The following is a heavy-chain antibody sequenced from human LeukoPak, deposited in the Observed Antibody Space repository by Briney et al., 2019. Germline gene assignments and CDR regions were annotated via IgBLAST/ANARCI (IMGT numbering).Heavy chain of an antibody. CDR2: IYPGDSDA. J-gene: IGHJ4*02. CDR3: ARLTMVRGVIRNVDY. Sequence: GESLKISCKGSGYSFTSYWIGWVRQMPGKGLEWMGIIYPGDSDARYSPSFQGQVTISADKSISTAYLQWSSLEASDTAMYYCARLTMVRGVIRNVDYWGQGTLVTVSS. D-gene: IGHD3-10*01. V-gene: IGHV5-51*01. CDR1: GYSFTSYW.